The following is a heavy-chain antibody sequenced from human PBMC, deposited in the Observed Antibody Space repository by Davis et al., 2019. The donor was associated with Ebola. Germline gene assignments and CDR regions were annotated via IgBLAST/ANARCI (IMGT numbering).Heavy chain of an antibody. Sequence: GESLKISCAASGFTFSSYAMSWVRQAPGKGLEWVSAISGSGGSTYYADSVKRRFTISSDNSKNPLYLQMNSLRAEDTAVYYCAKERGLYYDFWSCYLRLAYWGQGTLVTVSS. CDR2: ISGSGGST. D-gene: IGHD3-3*01. J-gene: IGHJ4*02. V-gene: IGHV3-23*01. CDR1: GFTFSSYA. CDR3: AKERGLYYDFWSCYLRLAY.